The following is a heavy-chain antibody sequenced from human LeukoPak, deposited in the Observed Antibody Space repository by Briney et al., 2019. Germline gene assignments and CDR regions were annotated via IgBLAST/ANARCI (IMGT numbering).Heavy chain of an antibody. J-gene: IGHJ6*02. CDR3: ARDRTVTTSAYYYGMDV. CDR2: MNPNSGNT. Sequence: ASVKVSCKASGYTFTSYDINWVRQATGQGLEWMGWMNPNSGNTGYAQKFQGRVTMTRNTSISTAYMELSSLRAEDTAVYYCARDRTVTTSAYYYGMDVWGQGTTVTVSS. V-gene: IGHV1-8*01. CDR1: GYTFTSYD. D-gene: IGHD4-17*01.